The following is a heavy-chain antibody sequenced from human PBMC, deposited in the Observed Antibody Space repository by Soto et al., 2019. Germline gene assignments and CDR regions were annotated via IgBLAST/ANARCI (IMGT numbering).Heavy chain of an antibody. Sequence: SETLSLTCSVSGDSMTDYYWTWIRHPAGKGLEWIGHIYATGDTYYNRSLTGRLAMSVDTSKKQFSLSLTSVTAADTAMYYCARATILMNGLTGGPNWVRLWGPGTLV. CDR2: IYATGDT. CDR3: ARATILMNGLTGGPNWVRL. J-gene: IGHJ5*02. V-gene: IGHV4-4*07. D-gene: IGHD2-15*01. CDR1: GDSMTDYY.